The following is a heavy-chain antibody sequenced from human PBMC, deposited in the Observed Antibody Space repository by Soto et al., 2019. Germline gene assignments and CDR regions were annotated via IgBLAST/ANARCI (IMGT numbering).Heavy chain of an antibody. CDR2: IYYSGST. CDR3: ARVNYDSSGYRDAFDI. Sequence: TSETLSLTCTVSGGSISSGGYYWSWIRQHPGKGLEWIGYIYYSGSTYYNPSLKSRVTISVDRSKNQFSLKLSSVTAADTAVYYCARVNYDSSGYRDAFDIWGQGTMVTVSS. V-gene: IGHV4-31*03. D-gene: IGHD3-22*01. J-gene: IGHJ3*02. CDR1: GGSISSGGYY.